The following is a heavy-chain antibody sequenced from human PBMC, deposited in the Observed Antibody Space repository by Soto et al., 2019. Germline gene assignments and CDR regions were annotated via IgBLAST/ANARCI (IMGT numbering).Heavy chain of an antibody. CDR3: ARARYYYGSGSQLFDP. CDR2: ISSSGSTI. V-gene: IGHV3-11*01. D-gene: IGHD3-10*01. J-gene: IGHJ5*02. Sequence: GGSLRLSCAASGFTFSDYYMSWIRQAPGKGLEWVSYISSSGSTIYYADSVKGRFTISRDNAKNSLYLQMNSLRAEDTAVYYCARARYYYGSGSQLFDPWGQGTLVTVSS. CDR1: GFTFSDYY.